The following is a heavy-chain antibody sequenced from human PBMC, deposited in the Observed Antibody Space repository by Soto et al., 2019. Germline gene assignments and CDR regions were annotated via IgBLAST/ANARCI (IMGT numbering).Heavy chain of an antibody. J-gene: IGHJ4*02. D-gene: IGHD3-3*01. V-gene: IGHV3-73*01. CDR1: GFTFSGSA. Sequence: GGSLRLSCAASGFTFSGSAMHWVRQASGKGLEWVGLIRSKANSYATAYAASVKGRFTISRDDSKNTAYLQMNSLKTEDTAVYYCTSHGNYDFWSGAIDYWGQGTLVTVSS. CDR3: TSHGNYDFWSGAIDY. CDR2: IRSKANSYAT.